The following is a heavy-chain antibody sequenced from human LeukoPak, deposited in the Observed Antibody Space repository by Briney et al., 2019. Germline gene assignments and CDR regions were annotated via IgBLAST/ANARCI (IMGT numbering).Heavy chain of an antibody. J-gene: IGHJ6*03. V-gene: IGHV4-59*01. CDR3: ARSVEGYCRGGSCYSYSYYMDV. CDR2: IYYSGST. CDR1: GGSISSYY. D-gene: IGHD2-15*01. Sequence: SETLSLTCTVSGGSISSYYWSWIRQPPRKGLEWIGYIYYSGSTNYNPSLKSRVTISVDTSKNQFSLKLSSVTAADTAVYYCARSVEGYCRGGSCYSYSYYMDVWGKGTTVTVSS.